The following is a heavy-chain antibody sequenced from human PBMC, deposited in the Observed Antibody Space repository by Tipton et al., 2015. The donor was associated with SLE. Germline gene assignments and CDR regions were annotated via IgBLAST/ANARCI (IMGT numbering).Heavy chain of an antibody. Sequence: LSLTCTVSGGSISSSSYPWAWIRQPPGKGPEWIGRITNNGNTYYIPSLQSRVTMSVDTSKNHFSLKLSSVTAADTAVYYCARHDTNYGRNWFDPWGQGTLVTVSS. CDR1: GGSISSSSYP. D-gene: IGHD2-8*01. CDR3: ARHDTNYGRNWFDP. CDR2: ITNNGNT. J-gene: IGHJ5*02. V-gene: IGHV4-39*01.